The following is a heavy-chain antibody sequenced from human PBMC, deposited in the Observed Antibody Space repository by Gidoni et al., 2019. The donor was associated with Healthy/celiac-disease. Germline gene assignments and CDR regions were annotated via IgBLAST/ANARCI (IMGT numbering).Heavy chain of an antibody. Sequence: QVQLVESVGGVVQPGRSLRLSCSASGFTFSSYGMHWVRQAPGKGLEWVAVIWYDGSNKYYADSVKGRFTISRDNSKNTLYLQMNSLRAEDTAVYYCARDWIDYETYGMDVWGQGTTVTVSS. V-gene: IGHV3-33*01. CDR1: GFTFSSYG. J-gene: IGHJ6*02. D-gene: IGHD4-17*01. CDR3: ARDWIDYETYGMDV. CDR2: IWYDGSNK.